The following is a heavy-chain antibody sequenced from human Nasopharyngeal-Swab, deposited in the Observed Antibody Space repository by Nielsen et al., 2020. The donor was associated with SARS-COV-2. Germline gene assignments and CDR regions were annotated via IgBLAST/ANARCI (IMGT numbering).Heavy chain of an antibody. CDR3: ARGHQYQLLFHYYYYMDV. CDR2: MNPNSGNT. V-gene: IGHV1-8*01. D-gene: IGHD2-2*01. Sequence: ASVKVSCKASGHTFTSYDINWVRQATGQGLEWMGWMNPNSGNTGYAQKFQGRVTMTRNTSISTAYMELSSLRSEDTAVYYCARGHQYQLLFHYYYYMDVWGKGTTVTVSS. CDR1: GHTFTSYD. J-gene: IGHJ6*03.